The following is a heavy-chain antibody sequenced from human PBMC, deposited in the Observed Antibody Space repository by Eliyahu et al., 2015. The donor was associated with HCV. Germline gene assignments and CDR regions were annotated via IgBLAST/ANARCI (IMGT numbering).Heavy chain of an antibody. V-gene: IGHV1-69*08. D-gene: IGHD6-19*01. CDR2: VIPSLGVA. Sequence: QVPLVQSGAEVKKPGSSVKVSCXASGXTLNSYTMNWVRQAPGQGLEWLGRVIPSLGVAYYAQKFQGRVTITADKSTSTVYMELSSLTSEDTAVYYCAREEQWLVLSGTNYFDFWGQGTLVTVSS. CDR1: GXTLNSYT. CDR3: AREEQWLVLSGTNYFDF. J-gene: IGHJ4*02.